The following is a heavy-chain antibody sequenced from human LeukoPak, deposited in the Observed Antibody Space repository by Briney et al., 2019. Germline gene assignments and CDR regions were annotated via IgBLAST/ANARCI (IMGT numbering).Heavy chain of an antibody. CDR1: GFTFSNYG. CDR2: IRYDGSEK. Sequence: QPGGSLRLSCAASGFTFSNYGMHWVRQAPGKGLEWVAFIRYDGSEKYYADSVKGRFTISRDNSKNTLYLQMNSLRAEDTAVYYCARAQAADKTRTTLLWFGEPSDYWGQGTLVTVSS. V-gene: IGHV3-30*02. J-gene: IGHJ4*02. D-gene: IGHD3-10*01. CDR3: ARAQAADKTRTTLLWFGEPSDY.